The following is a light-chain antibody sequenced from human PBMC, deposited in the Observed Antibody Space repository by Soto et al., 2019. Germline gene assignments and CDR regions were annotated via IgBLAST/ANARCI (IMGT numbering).Light chain of an antibody. Sequence: QSVLTQPASVSGSPGQSIAISCTGTSGDVCGYDYVSWYQQHPDKAPKLMIYEVTKRPSWVSNRFSGSKSGNTASLTISGLQPEDEADYYCSSHTSGSTRVFGSGT. CDR1: SGDVCGYDY. J-gene: IGLJ1*01. CDR2: EVT. CDR3: SSHTSGSTRV. V-gene: IGLV2-14*01.